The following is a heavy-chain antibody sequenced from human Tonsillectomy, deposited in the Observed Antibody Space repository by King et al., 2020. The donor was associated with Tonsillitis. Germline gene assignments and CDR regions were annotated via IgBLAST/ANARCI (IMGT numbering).Heavy chain of an antibody. CDR1: GFTFSRYA. CDR3: AKAVQYDYGGTFDY. CDR2: ISGSGGST. V-gene: IGHV3-23*04. D-gene: IGHD4-23*01. Sequence: VQLVASGGGLVQPGGSLSLSCAASGFTFSRYALRWVRQAPGKGLEWVSAISGSGGSTYYADSVKGRFTISRDNSKNTLYLQMNSLRAEDTAVYYCAKAVQYDYGGTFDYWGQGTLVTVSS. J-gene: IGHJ4*02.